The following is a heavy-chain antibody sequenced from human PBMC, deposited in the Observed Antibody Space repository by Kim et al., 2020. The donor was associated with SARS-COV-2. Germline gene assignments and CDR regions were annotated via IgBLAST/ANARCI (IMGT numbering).Heavy chain of an antibody. V-gene: IGHV4-59*01. J-gene: IGHJ4*02. CDR1: GGSISSYY. CDR2: IYYSGST. D-gene: IGHD1-26*01. Sequence: SETLSLTCTVSGGSISSYYWSWIRQPPGKGLEWIGYIYYSGSTNYNPSLKSRVSISVDTSKNQFSLKLSSVTAADTAVYCCARGRKWELLPIDYWGQGTLVTVSS. CDR3: ARGRKWELLPIDY.